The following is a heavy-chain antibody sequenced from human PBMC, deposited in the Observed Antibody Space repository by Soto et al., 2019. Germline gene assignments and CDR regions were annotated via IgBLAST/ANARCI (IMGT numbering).Heavy chain of an antibody. J-gene: IGHJ4*02. D-gene: IGHD2-21*02. CDR1: GDSISSDKW. CDR3: ARGGDWQFDY. CDR2: IHHSGRT. V-gene: IGHV4-4*02. Sequence: QVQLQEAGPGLVKPSGTLSLTCAVSGDSISSDKWWSWGRQPPGKGLEGIGEIHHSGRTKYNPSLKCRVTILVEKSKNQVCLELSSLSAADTAVYYCARGGDWQFDYWGQGTLVTVSS.